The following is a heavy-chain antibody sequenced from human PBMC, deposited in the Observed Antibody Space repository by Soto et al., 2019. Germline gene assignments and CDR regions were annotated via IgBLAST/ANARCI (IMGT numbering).Heavy chain of an antibody. CDR3: ARALGYSGYAGMDV. J-gene: IGHJ6*02. CDR1: GYTFTIYG. Sequence: QVQLVQSGGEVKKPGASVKVSCKASGYTFTIYGINWVRQAPGQGLEWMGWISPDNGNTNYAQKLQGRVTMTTDTSTSTASMELRSLRSDDTAVDYCARALGYSGYAGMDVWGQGTTVTVSS. D-gene: IGHD5-12*01. V-gene: IGHV1-18*01. CDR2: ISPDNGNT.